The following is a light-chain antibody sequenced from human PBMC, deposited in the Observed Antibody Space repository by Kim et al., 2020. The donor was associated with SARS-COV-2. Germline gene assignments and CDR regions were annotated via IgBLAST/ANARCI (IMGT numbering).Light chain of an antibody. CDR3: YSAADTTLV. V-gene: IGLV3-27*01. CDR1: VLTSKY. Sequence: SYELTQPSSGSVIPGQTARITCSGDVLTSKYARWFQQKPGQAPVLIIYKDSERPSGIPERFSGSRSGTTVTLTISGAQVDDEADYYCYSAADTTLVFGRGTQLTVL. J-gene: IGLJ3*02. CDR2: KDS.